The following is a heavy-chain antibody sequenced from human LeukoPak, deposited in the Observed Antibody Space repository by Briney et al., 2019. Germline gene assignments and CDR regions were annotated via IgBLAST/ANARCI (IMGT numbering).Heavy chain of an antibody. CDR1: GFTFSNTA. V-gene: IGHV3-23*01. J-gene: IGHJ4*02. Sequence: GGSLRLSCAASGFTFSNTAMGWVRQAPGKGLEWVSAISGSGGSTYYADSVKGRFTVSRDNSKNTLYLQMNSLRAEDTAVYYCAKGRATLLYYFDYWGQGTLVAVSS. CDR3: AKGRATLLYYFDY. D-gene: IGHD1-26*01. CDR2: ISGSGGST.